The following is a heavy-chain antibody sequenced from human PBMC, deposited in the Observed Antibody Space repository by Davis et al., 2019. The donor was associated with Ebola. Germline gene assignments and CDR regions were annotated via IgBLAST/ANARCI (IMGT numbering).Heavy chain of an antibody. J-gene: IGHJ4*02. CDR2: ISPYNGNT. CDR3: AREGMHYAILTAYNGADY. V-gene: IGHV1-18*04. CDR1: GYTFTDYY. D-gene: IGHD3-9*01. Sequence: AASVKVSCKASGYTFTDYYMQWVRQAPGQGLEWMGWISPYNGNTKYAQKLQGRVTMTTDTSTSTAYMELRSLRSDDTAVYYCAREGMHYAILTAYNGADYWGQGTLVTVSS.